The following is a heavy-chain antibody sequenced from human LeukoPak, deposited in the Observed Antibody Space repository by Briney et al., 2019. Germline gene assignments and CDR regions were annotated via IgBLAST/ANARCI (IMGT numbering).Heavy chain of an antibody. V-gene: IGHV1-69*05. Sequence: SVKVSCKASGGTFSSYAISWVRQAPGQGLEWMGRIIPIFGTANYAQKFQGRVTITTDESTSTAYMELSSLRSEDTAVYYCARDPHYRGNSPYFFDYWGQGTLVTVSS. CDR1: GGTFSSYA. CDR2: IIPIFGTA. J-gene: IGHJ4*02. D-gene: IGHD4-23*01. CDR3: ARDPHYRGNSPYFFDY.